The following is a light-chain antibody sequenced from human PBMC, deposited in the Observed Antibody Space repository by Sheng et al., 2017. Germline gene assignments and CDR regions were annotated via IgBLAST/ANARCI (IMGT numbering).Light chain of an antibody. CDR3: QQYYSYLELT. J-gene: IGKJ4*01. Sequence: IQMTQSPSSFSASTGDRVTITCRASQGISSYLAWYQQKPGKAPKLLIYAASTLQSGVPSRFSGSGSGTDFTLTISCLQSEDFATYYCQQYYSYLELTFGGGTKVEIK. CDR2: AAS. CDR1: QGISSY. V-gene: IGKV1-8*01.